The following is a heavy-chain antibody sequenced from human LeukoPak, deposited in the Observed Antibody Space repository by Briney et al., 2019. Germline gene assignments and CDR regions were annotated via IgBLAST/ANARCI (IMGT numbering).Heavy chain of an antibody. D-gene: IGHD1-26*01. J-gene: IGHJ4*02. CDR2: IYYSGST. CDR3: ARDHIVGATQIDY. V-gene: IGHV4-59*01. Sequence: SETLSLTCTVSGGSISSYYWSWIRQPPGKGLEWIGYIYYSGSTNYNPSLKSRVTISVGASKNQFSLKLSSVTAADTAVYYCARDHIVGATQIDYWGQGTLVTVSS. CDR1: GGSISSYY.